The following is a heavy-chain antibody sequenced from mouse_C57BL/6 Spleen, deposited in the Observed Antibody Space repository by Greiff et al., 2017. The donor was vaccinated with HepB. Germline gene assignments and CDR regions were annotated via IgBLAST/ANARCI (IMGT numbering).Heavy chain of an antibody. V-gene: IGHV3-6*01. J-gene: IGHJ2*01. Sequence: ESGPGLVKPSQSLSLTCSVTGYSITSGYYWNWIRQFPGNKLEWMGYISYDGSNNYNPSLKNRISITRDTSKNQFFLKLNSVTTEDTATYYCARTYYYGYDAYYFDYWGQGTTLTVSS. CDR1: GYSITSGYY. CDR2: ISYDGSN. CDR3: ARTYYYGYDAYYFDY. D-gene: IGHD2-2*01.